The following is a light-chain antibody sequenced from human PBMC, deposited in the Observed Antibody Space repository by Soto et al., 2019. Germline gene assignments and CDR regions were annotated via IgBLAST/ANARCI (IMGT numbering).Light chain of an antibody. CDR2: EVN. V-gene: IGLV2-8*01. CDR3: CSYAGSNNFV. Sequence: QSVLTQPASASGSPGQSVTVSCTGTRSDVAVYNYVSWYRQHPGKAPKLLIYEVNKRPSGVPDRFSGSKSGNTASLTVSGLQPEDEADYYCCSYAGSNNFVFGTGTKVTVL. CDR1: RSDVAVYNY. J-gene: IGLJ1*01.